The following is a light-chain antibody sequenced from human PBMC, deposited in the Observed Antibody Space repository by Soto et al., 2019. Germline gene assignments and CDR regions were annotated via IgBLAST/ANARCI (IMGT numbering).Light chain of an antibody. V-gene: IGKV1-5*03. CDR1: QSISIW. J-gene: IGKJ1*01. Sequence: DIHMTQSPSTVSASVGDRVTITCRASQSISIWVAWYQQKPGKAPNLLIYKTSSFESGVPSRFSGSGSGTEFTLTTSSLQPDDCATYYCQHYNDYSWTFGQGTKVEIK. CDR2: KTS. CDR3: QHYNDYSWT.